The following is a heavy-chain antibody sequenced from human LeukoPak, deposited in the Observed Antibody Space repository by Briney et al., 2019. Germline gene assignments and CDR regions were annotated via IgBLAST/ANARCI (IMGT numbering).Heavy chain of an antibody. Sequence: GGSLRLSCAASGFTFSSYGMHWVRQAPGKGLEWVTVISYDGSNKYYADSVKGRFTISRDNSKNTLYLQMNSLRAEDTAVYYCAKDHTSGYSDYWGQGTLVTVSS. CDR3: AKDHTSGYSDY. J-gene: IGHJ4*02. CDR2: ISYDGSNK. D-gene: IGHD2-15*01. V-gene: IGHV3-30*18. CDR1: GFTFSSYG.